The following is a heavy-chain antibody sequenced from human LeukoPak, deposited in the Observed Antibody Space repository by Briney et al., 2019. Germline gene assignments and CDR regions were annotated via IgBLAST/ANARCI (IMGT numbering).Heavy chain of an antibody. CDR1: GFTVSTNY. CDR3: ARVGDHFHWYLDL. J-gene: IGHJ2*01. CDR2: LYSGSST. V-gene: IGHV3-53*01. D-gene: IGHD3-3*02. Sequence: RGGSLRLSCAASGFTVSTNYMNWVRQAPGKGLEWVSILYSGSSTYYADSVEGRFTISRDSSKNTLFLQMNDLRAEDTAVYYCARVGDHFHWYLDLWGRGTLVTVSS.